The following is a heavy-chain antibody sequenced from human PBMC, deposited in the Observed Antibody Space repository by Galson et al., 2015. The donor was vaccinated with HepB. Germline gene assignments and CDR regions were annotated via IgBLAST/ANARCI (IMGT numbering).Heavy chain of an antibody. CDR2: ISGSGGST. D-gene: IGHD5-12*01. Sequence: SLRLSCAASGFTFSSYAMSWVRQAPGKGLEWVSAISGSGGSTYYADSVKGRFTISRDNSKNTLYLQMNSLRAEDTAVYYCAKDLKATIRFGWFDPWGQGTLVTVSS. CDR1: GFTFSSYA. J-gene: IGHJ5*02. CDR3: AKDLKATIRFGWFDP. V-gene: IGHV3-23*01.